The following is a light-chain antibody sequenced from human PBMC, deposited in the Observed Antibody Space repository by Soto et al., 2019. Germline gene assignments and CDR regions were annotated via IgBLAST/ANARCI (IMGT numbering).Light chain of an antibody. J-gene: IGKJ2*01. V-gene: IGKV1-39*01. CDR3: QKSYSTPRT. CDR1: QTISSS. Sequence: DIQMTQSPSSLSASVGDSVTITCRASQTISSSLNWYQQIPGKAPNLLIYAASTLQSGVPSRFSGSGSGTDFTLTISSLQPEDFATYYCQKSYSTPRTFGQGTKLEIK. CDR2: AAS.